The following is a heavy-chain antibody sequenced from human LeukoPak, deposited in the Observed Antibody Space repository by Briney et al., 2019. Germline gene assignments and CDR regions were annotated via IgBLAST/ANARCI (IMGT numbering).Heavy chain of an antibody. V-gene: IGHV3-9*01. Sequence: GGSLRLSCAASGFTFDDYAMHWVRQAPGKGLEWVSGISWNSGSIGYADSVKGRFTISRDNAKNSLYLQMNSLRAEDTAVYYCAREQSDSSGYYYAENFQHWGQGTLVTVSS. D-gene: IGHD3-22*01. CDR3: AREQSDSSGYYYAENFQH. J-gene: IGHJ1*01. CDR1: GFTFDDYA. CDR2: ISWNSGSI.